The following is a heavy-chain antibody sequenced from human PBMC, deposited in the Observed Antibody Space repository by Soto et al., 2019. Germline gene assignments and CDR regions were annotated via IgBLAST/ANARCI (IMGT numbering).Heavy chain of an antibody. D-gene: IGHD2-15*01. CDR3: ARRSSGGLYYYYYMDV. CDR1: GYTFTRYW. Sequence: GESLKIACTGSGYTFTRYWIGWVRQMPGKGLEWMGIIYPGDSDTRYSPSFQGQVTISADKSISTAYLQWSSLKASDTAMYYCARRSSGGLYYYYYMDVWGKGTTVTVSS. V-gene: IGHV5-51*01. J-gene: IGHJ6*03. CDR2: IYPGDSDT.